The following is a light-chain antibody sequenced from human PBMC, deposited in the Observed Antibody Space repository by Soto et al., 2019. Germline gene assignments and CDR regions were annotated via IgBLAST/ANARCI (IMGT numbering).Light chain of an antibody. CDR3: CSYAASS. CDR1: SSDVGGYNY. V-gene: IGLV2-11*01. CDR2: DVS. Sequence: QSALTQPRSVSGSPGQSVTISCTGTSSDVGGYNYVSWYQQHPGKAPKLMIYDVSKRPSGVPDRFSGSKSGNTASLTISVLQAEDEADYYCCSYAASSFGTGTKVPVL. J-gene: IGLJ1*01.